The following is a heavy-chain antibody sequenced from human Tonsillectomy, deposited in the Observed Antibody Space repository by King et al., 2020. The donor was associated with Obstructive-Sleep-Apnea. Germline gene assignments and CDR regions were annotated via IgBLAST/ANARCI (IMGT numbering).Heavy chain of an antibody. CDR1: GGSFSDHY. CDR2: INHSGST. J-gene: IGHJ4*02. V-gene: IGHV4-34*01. D-gene: IGHD4-23*01. Sequence: VQLQQWGAGLLKPSETLSLTCAVYGGSFSDHYWSWIRQPPGKGLEWIGEINHSGSTNYNPSLKSRVTISVDTSNNQFSLNLSSVTAADTAVYYCATLYGGTDYWGQGTLVTVSS. CDR3: ATLYGGTDY.